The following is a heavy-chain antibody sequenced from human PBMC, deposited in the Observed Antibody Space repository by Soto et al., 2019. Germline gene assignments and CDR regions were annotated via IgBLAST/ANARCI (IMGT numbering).Heavy chain of an antibody. V-gene: IGHV3-23*01. Sequence: GGSLRLSCAASGFTFSSYAMSWVRQAPGKGLEWVSAISGSGGSTYYADSVKGRFTISRDNSKNTLYLQMNSLRAEDTAVYYCAKDRDYYDSSGYPPYFDYWGQGTLVTVSS. CDR3: AKDRDYYDSSGYPPYFDY. D-gene: IGHD3-22*01. J-gene: IGHJ4*02. CDR2: ISGSGGST. CDR1: GFTFSSYA.